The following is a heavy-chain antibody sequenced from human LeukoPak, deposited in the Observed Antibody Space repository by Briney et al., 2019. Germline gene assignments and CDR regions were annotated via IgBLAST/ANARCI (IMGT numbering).Heavy chain of an antibody. CDR3: AREQTVANYFDY. J-gene: IGHJ4*02. CDR1: GGTFSRDV. CDR2: IIPVLGVA. D-gene: IGHD4-23*01. Sequence: HGASVKVSCKASGGTFSRDVISWVRQAPGQGLEWMGRIIPVLGVANYAQSFQGRVTITADKSTSTAYMELSSLRYEDTSVYYCAREQTVANYFDYWGQGTLVTVSS. V-gene: IGHV1-69*04.